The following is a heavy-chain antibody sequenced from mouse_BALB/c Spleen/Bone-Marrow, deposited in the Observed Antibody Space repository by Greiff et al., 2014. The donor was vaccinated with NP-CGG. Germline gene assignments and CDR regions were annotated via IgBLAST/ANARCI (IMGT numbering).Heavy chain of an antibody. CDR1: GSSITSDYA. CDR3: SRDYYGSSYFDY. D-gene: IGHD1-1*01. CDR2: INYSGST. J-gene: IGHJ2*01. V-gene: IGHV3-2*02. Sequence: VQLVESGPGLVKPSQSLSLTCTVSGSSITSDYAWNWIRQFLGNKLEWMGYINYSGSTCYNPSLKSRISITRDTSKNQFFLQLNPVTTEDTATYYCSRDYYGSSYFDYWGQGTTLTVSS.